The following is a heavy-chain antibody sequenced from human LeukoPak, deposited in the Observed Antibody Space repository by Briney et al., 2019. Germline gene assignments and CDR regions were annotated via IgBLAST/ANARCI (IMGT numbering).Heavy chain of an antibody. D-gene: IGHD7-27*01. V-gene: IGHV3-23*01. CDR2: ITDSGGTT. CDR1: RFTFSSYA. J-gene: IGHJ4*02. Sequence: GGSLRLSCAASRFTFSSYAMSWVRQAPGKGLEWVSAITDSGGTTYYADSVKGRFTISRDNSKNTLYLQTDSLRDEDTAVYYCAKRSTGDWGQGTLVTVSS. CDR3: AKRSTGD.